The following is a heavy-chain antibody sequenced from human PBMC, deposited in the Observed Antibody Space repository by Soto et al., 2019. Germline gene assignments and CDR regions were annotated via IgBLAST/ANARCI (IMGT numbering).Heavy chain of an antibody. CDR3: ARAPPYYYDSSGSS. D-gene: IGHD3-22*01. Sequence: GGSLRLSCAASGFTFSDYYMSWIRQAPGKGLEWVSYISSSGSTIYYADSVKGRFTISRDNAKNSLYLQMNSLRAEDTAVYYFARAPPYYYDSSGSSWGQGTLVTVSS. CDR2: ISSSGSTI. J-gene: IGHJ5*02. CDR1: GFTFSDYY. V-gene: IGHV3-11*01.